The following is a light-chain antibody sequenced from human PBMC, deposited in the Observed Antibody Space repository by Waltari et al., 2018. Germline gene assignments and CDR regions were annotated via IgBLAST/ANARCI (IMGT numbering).Light chain of an antibody. CDR3: SSYTSSTVV. CDR2: DVS. V-gene: IGLV2-14*03. J-gene: IGLJ2*01. CDR1: SSDVGGYNY. Sequence: LTQPASVSGSPGQSITISCTGTSSDVGGYNYVSWYQQHPGKAPKLMIYDVSNRPSGVSNRFPGSKSGNTASLTISGLQAEDEADYYCSSYTSSTVVFGGGTKLTVL.